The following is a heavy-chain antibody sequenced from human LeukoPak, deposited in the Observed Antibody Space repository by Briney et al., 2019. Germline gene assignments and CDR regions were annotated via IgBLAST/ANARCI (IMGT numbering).Heavy chain of an antibody. CDR1: GGSFSGYY. D-gene: IGHD6-6*01. V-gene: IGHV4-34*01. J-gene: IGHJ4*02. CDR3: ARGGVGIAARRFDY. CDR2: INHSGST. Sequence: SETLSLTCAVYGGSFSGYYWSWIRQPPGKGLEWTGEINHSGSTNYNPPLKSRVTISVDTSKNQFSLKLSSVTAADTAVYYCARGGVGIAARRFDYWGQGTLVTVSS.